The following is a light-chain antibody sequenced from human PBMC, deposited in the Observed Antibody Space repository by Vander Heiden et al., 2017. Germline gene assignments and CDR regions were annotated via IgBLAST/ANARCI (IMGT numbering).Light chain of an antibody. CDR3: QQSFNVPRT. Sequence: DIQMTQSPSSLSASVGDTVTIPCRSSRNICKYINWYQQKPGRAPKVLIYAASSLQSGVSSRFSGSGSGTEFALTISSLQPDDFATYYCQQSFNVPRTFGQGTRVQIK. J-gene: IGKJ1*01. CDR1: RNICKY. CDR2: AAS. V-gene: IGKV1-39*01.